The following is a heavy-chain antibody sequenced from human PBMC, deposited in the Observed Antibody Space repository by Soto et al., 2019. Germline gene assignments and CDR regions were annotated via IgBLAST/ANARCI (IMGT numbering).Heavy chain of an antibody. D-gene: IGHD6-19*01. CDR1: GFIFNSDA. CDR2: ISGSGGST. J-gene: IGHJ3*02. CDR3: ANGGGDYSSGWYGALDI. Sequence: EVRLLESGGGLVQPGGSLRLSCAASGFIFNSDAMSWGRQAPGKGLEWVSAISGSGGSTYYADSVKGRFTISRDNSKNTLYVQMNCRRLEPTAVYSYANGGGDYSSGWYGALDIWGQGTMVTVS. V-gene: IGHV3-23*01.